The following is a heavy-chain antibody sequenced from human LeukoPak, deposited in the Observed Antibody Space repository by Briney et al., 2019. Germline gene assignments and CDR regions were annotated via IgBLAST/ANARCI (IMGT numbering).Heavy chain of an antibody. D-gene: IGHD6-13*01. CDR1: GGSFSGYY. CDR2: INHSGST. J-gene: IGHJ4*02. V-gene: IGHV4-34*01. Sequence: PSETLSLTCAVYGGSFSGYYWSWIRQPPGKGLEWIGEINHSGSTNYNPSLKSRVTISVDTSKNQFSLKLSSVTAVDTAVYYCARGVVAADLFDYWGQGTLVTVSS. CDR3: ARGVVAADLFDY.